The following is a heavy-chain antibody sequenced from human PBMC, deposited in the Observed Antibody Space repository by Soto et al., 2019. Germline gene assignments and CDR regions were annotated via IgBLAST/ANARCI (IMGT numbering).Heavy chain of an antibody. D-gene: IGHD2-15*01. Sequence: QVQLQESGPGLVKPSETLSLTCTVSSGSVGSGGYYWGWIRQSPGKGLEGIGHMYYSGRTNHNPSLRSRVTISGDTCKNQFSLNLGSVTAADTAVYYCARVFLEDVCSGAENWFDPWGQGTLVTVSS. CDR3: ARVFLEDVCSGAENWFDP. CDR1: SGSVGSGGYY. CDR2: MYYSGRT. J-gene: IGHJ5*02. V-gene: IGHV4-61*08.